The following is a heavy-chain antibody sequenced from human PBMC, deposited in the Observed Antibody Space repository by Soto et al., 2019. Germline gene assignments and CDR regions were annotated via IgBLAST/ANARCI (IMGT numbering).Heavy chain of an antibody. CDR3: ARDGGYSYGYNFDY. Sequence: ASVKVSCKASGYTFTSYAMHWVRQAPGQRLEWMGWINAGNGNTKYSQKFQGRVTITRDTSARTAYMELSSLRSEDTAVYYCARDGGYSYGYNFDYWGKGTLVTVSS. V-gene: IGHV1-3*01. J-gene: IGHJ4*02. D-gene: IGHD5-18*01. CDR2: INAGNGNT. CDR1: GYTFTSYA.